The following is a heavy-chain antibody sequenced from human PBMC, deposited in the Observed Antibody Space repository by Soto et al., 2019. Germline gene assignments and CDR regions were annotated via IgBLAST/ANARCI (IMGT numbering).Heavy chain of an antibody. J-gene: IGHJ4*02. CDR1: GYTFTSYA. D-gene: IGHD3-22*01. V-gene: IGHV1-3*01. Sequence: ASVKVSCKASGYTFTSYAMHWVRQAPGQRLEWMGWINAGNGNTKYSQKFQGRVTITRDTSASTAYMELSSLRPEDTAVYYCARVRASFYDSSGPLPDYWGQGTLVTVSS. CDR2: INAGNGNT. CDR3: ARVRASFYDSSGPLPDY.